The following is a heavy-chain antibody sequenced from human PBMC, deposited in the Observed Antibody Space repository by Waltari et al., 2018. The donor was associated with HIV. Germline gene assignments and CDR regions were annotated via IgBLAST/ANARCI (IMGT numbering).Heavy chain of an antibody. D-gene: IGHD2-2*02. CDR2: IYTSGST. J-gene: IGHJ6*02. Sequence: QVQLQESGPRLVKPSQTLSLTCTVSGGSISSGSYYWSWIRQPAGKGLEWIGRIYTSGSTNYNPSLKSRVTISVDTSRNEFSLRLSSVTAADTGVYYCAREDIVVVPAAISGMDVWGQGTTVTVSS. CDR1: GGSISSGSYY. V-gene: IGHV4-61*02. CDR3: AREDIVVVPAAISGMDV.